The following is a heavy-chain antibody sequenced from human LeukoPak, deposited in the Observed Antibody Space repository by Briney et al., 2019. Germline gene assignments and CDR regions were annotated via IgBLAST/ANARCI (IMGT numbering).Heavy chain of an antibody. V-gene: IGHV1-46*01. CDR2: INPTGTGT. D-gene: IGHD2-8*02. J-gene: IGHJ4*02. CDR1: GYTFTNYY. CDR3: AREESGGYFDY. Sequence: ASVKVSCKASGYTFTNYYMHWVRQAPGQGLEWMGLINPTGTGTNYAQKFRGRVTLTRDTSTTTVYMELSSLRSEDTAVYYCAREESGGYFDYWGQGTLVTVSS.